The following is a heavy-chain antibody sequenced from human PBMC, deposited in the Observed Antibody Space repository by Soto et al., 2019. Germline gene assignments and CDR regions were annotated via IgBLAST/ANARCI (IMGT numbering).Heavy chain of an antibody. CDR2: MSGSGDNT. D-gene: IGHD1-1*01. Sequence: EVQLLESGGDLVQPGGSLRLSCAASGFTFSSYAMSWVRQAPGKGPEWVSSMSGSGDNTYYADSVKCRFIISRDNSKNTLYLQMSSLRVDDTAVYSCAKGRTYNYANYFDPWGQGTLVTVSS. V-gene: IGHV3-23*01. CDR3: AKGRTYNYANYFDP. CDR1: GFTFSSYA. J-gene: IGHJ5*02.